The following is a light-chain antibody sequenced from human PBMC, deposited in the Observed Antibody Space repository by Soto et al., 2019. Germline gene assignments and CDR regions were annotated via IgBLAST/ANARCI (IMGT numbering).Light chain of an antibody. J-gene: IGLJ1*01. V-gene: IGLV2-14*01. CDR1: SSDVGGYNY. CDR2: DVS. Sequence: QSALTQPASVSGSPGQSVTISCTGTSSDVGGYNYVYWYQQHPGKAPKLMIYDVSNRPSGVSNRFSGSKSGNTASLTISGVQAEDESDYYCSSYTSSSTYVFGTGTKVTVL. CDR3: SSYTSSSTYV.